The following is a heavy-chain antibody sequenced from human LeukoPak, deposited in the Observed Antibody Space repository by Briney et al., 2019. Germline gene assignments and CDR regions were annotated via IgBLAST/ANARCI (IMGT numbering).Heavy chain of an antibody. D-gene: IGHD2-21*02. Sequence: GGSLRLSCAASGFTFSSYGMHWVRQAPGKGLEWVAFIRYDGSNKYYADSVKGRFTISRDNSKNTLYLQMNSLRAEDTAVYYCAKGGHCGGDCYYYYYYGMDVWGQGTTVTVSS. V-gene: IGHV3-30*02. CDR1: GFTFSSYG. CDR3: AKGGHCGGDCYYYYYYGMDV. J-gene: IGHJ6*02. CDR2: IRYDGSNK.